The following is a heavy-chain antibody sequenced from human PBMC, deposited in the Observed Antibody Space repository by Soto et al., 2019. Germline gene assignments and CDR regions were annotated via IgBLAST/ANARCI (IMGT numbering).Heavy chain of an antibody. Sequence: GASVKVSCKASGYTFTSYYMYWVRHAPGQGLEWMGIINPSGGSTSYAQKFQGRVAMTRDTSTSTVYMELSSLRSEDTAVYYCARDKSVLRFLEWLPLDYYYYYMDVSGKGTTVTVSS. CDR1: GYTFTSYY. D-gene: IGHD3-3*01. V-gene: IGHV1-46*03. CDR3: ARDKSVLRFLEWLPLDYYYYYMDV. CDR2: INPSGGST. J-gene: IGHJ6*03.